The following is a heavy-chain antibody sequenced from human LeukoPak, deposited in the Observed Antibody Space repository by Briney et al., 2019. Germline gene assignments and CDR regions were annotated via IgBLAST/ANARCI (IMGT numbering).Heavy chain of an antibody. CDR3: ARDRSNSFDY. D-gene: IGHD6-13*01. CDR2: ISSGSSSI. J-gene: IGHJ4*02. CDR1: GFTFSSYS. Sequence: PGGSLRLSCTASGFTFSSYSMNWVRQAPGKGLEWVSYISSGSSSIHYADSVKGRFTISRDNSKNTLYLQMNSLRAEDTAMYYRARDRSNSFDYWGQGTLVTVSS. V-gene: IGHV3-48*01.